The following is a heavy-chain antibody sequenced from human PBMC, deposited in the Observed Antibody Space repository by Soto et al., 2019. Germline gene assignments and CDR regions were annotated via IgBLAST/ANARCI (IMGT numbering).Heavy chain of an antibody. CDR1: GFTFSSYA. J-gene: IGHJ6*02. Sequence: GSLRLSCAASGFTFSSYAMSWVRQAPGKGLEWVSAISGSGGSTYYADSVKGRFTISRDNSKNTLYLQMNSLRAEDTAVYYCAKPDIVVVVASVHYGMDVWGQGTTVTAP. CDR3: AKPDIVVVVASVHYGMDV. D-gene: IGHD2-15*01. CDR2: ISGSGGST. V-gene: IGHV3-23*01.